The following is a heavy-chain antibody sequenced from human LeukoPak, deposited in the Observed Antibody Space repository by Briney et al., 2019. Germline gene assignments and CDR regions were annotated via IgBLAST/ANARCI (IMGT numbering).Heavy chain of an antibody. CDR2: ISGRGSNI. V-gene: IGHV3-23*01. CDR3: ARRRDGSNSGAFYI. J-gene: IGHJ3*02. D-gene: IGHD5-24*01. Sequence: GGSLRLSCAASGFTFSSYAMSWVRHAPGKGLEWVSGISGRGSNIYYLDSVRGRFTIPRDNSRNTPYLQMISLRGDDPALYYCARRRDGSNSGAFYIWGQGKMVTVFS. CDR1: GFTFSSYA.